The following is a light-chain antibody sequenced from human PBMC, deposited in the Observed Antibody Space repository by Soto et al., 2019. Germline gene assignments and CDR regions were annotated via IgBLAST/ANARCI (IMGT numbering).Light chain of an antibody. CDR3: AAWDDTLSGHWI. CDR1: RSNIGNNI. V-gene: IGLV1-44*01. Sequence: QSVLTQPPSASGTPGQRVTISCSGSRSNIGNNIVTWYQQFPGTAPKLLIYRTGQRPSGVPDRFSGSKSGTSASLAINGLQSEDEADYYCAAWDDTLSGHWIFGGGTKLTVL. J-gene: IGLJ2*01. CDR2: RTG.